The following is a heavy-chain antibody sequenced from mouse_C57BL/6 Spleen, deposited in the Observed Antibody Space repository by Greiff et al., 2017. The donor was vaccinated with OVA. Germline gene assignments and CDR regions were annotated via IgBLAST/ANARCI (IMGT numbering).Heavy chain of an antibody. J-gene: IGHJ1*03. CDR1: GFSLTSYG. CDR3: ASSYYDYDVWYFDV. CDR2: IWSGGST. D-gene: IGHD2-4*01. Sequence: QVQLKESGPGLVQPSQSLSITCTVSGFSLTSYGVHWVRQSPGKGLEWLGVIWSGGSTDYNAAFISRLSISKDNSKSQVFFKMNSLQADDTAIYYCASSYYDYDVWYFDVWGTGTTVTVSS. V-gene: IGHV2-2*01.